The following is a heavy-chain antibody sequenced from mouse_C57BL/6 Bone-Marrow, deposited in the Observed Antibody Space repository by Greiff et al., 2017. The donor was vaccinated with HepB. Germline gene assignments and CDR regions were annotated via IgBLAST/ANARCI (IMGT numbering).Heavy chain of an antibody. V-gene: IGHV5-4*03. Sequence: EVKLMESGGGLVKPGGSLKLSCAASGFTFSSYAMSWVRQTPEKRLEWVATISDGGSYTYYPDNVKGRFTISRDNAKNTLYLQMSSLKSEDTAMYYCARHCYDYPTYAMDYWGQGTSVTVSS. CDR3: ARHCYDYPTYAMDY. CDR1: GFTFSSYA. CDR2: ISDGGSYT. J-gene: IGHJ4*01. D-gene: IGHD2-4*01.